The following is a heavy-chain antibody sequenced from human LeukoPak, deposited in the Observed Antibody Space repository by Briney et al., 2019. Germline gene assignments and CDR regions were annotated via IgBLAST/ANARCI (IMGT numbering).Heavy chain of an antibody. V-gene: IGHV1-2*02. J-gene: IGHJ5*02. CDR3: ARGRALWFGVNWFDP. CDR2: INPNSGGT. Sequence: GASVKVSCKASGYTFTGYYMHWVRQAPGQGLEWMGWINPNSGGTNYAQKFQGRVTMTRDTSISTAYMELSRLRSDDTAVYYCARGRALWFGVNWFDPWGQGTLVTVSS. CDR1: GYTFTGYY. D-gene: IGHD3-10*01.